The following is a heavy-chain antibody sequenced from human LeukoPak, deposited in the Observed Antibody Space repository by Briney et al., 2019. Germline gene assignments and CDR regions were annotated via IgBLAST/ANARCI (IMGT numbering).Heavy chain of an antibody. V-gene: IGHV3-9*01. Sequence: AGRSLRLSCAASGFTFDDYAMPWVRHAPGKGREWVSCISWNSGSIGYADSVKGRFTISRDNAKNSLYLQMNSLRAEDTALYYCAKDMGFRWSRYYFDYWGQGTLVTVSS. CDR3: AKDMGFRWSRYYFDY. J-gene: IGHJ4*02. CDR2: ISWNSGSI. D-gene: IGHD2-8*01. CDR1: GFTFDDYA.